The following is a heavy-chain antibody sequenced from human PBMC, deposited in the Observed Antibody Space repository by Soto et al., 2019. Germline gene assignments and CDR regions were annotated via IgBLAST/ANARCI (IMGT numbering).Heavy chain of an antibody. Sequence: PGGSLRLSCAASGFTFSSYGLNWVRQAPGKGLEWVSSISSSGTYIYYADSVKGRFTISRDNAKNSLYLQMNSLRAEDTAVYYFVRYNRGSSTSRHGGIDYWGQGTLVTVSS. D-gene: IGHD2-2*01. CDR3: VRYNRGSSTSRHGGIDY. J-gene: IGHJ4*02. V-gene: IGHV3-21*01. CDR2: ISSSGTYI. CDR1: GFTFSSYG.